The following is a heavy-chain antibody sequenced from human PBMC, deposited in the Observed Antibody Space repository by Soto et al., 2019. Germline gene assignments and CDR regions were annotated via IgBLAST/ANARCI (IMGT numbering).Heavy chain of an antibody. CDR3: AKKKSGSGVYSGYDYCFDY. D-gene: IGHD5-12*01. V-gene: IGHV3-23*01. Sequence: PGGSLRLSCVASGFPFSSYAMSWVRQAPGKGLEWVSAVSGSGGSTFYADSVKGRFTISRDNSKNTLYLQMNSLRAEDTAVYFYAKKKSGSGVYSGYDYCFDYWGQGTLVTVSS. CDR2: VSGSGGST. CDR1: GFPFSSYA. J-gene: IGHJ4*02.